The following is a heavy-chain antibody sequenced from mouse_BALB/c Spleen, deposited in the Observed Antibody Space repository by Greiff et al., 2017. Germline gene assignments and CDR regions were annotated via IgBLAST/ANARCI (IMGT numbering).Heavy chain of an antibody. CDR1: GYSITSGYY. Sequence: ESGPGLVKPSQSLSLTCSVTGYSITSGYYWNWIRQFPGNKLEWMGYISYDGSNNYNPSLKNRISITRDTSKNQFFLKLNSVTTEDTATYYCAREKTARATGFAYWGQGTLVTVSA. CDR2: ISYDGSN. J-gene: IGHJ3*01. V-gene: IGHV3-6*02. D-gene: IGHD3-2*01. CDR3: AREKTARATGFAY.